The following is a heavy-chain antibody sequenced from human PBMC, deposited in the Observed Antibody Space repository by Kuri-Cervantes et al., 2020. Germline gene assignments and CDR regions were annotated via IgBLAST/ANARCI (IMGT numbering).Heavy chain of an antibody. CDR2: IDQDGTEK. V-gene: IGHV3-7*01. CDR1: GFTFSAYW. CDR3: TRDRSGPDY. Sequence: GESLKISCAASGFTFSAYWMSWVRQAPGKGLEWVANIDQDGTEKDYVDSVKGRFTISRDNAKNTLYLQMNSLRAEDTAVYYCTRDRSGPDYWGQGTLVTVSS. J-gene: IGHJ4*02. D-gene: IGHD5-12*01.